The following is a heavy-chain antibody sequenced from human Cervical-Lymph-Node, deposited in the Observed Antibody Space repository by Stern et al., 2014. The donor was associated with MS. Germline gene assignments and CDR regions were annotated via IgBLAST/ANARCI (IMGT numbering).Heavy chain of an antibody. D-gene: IGHD3-9*01. Sequence: QVQLQESGPGLVKPSQTLSLTCTVSGGSISSGNYYWSWIRQPAGEGLEWIGRIYSGGSTQYNPSLKSRVTLSADTSTTHFSLRLNSVTAADTAVYYCARGNYDVLTDNGGHGFDIWGQGTMVTVSS. J-gene: IGHJ3*02. CDR1: GGSISSGNYY. CDR3: ARGNYDVLTDNGGHGFDI. CDR2: IYSGGST. V-gene: IGHV4-61*02.